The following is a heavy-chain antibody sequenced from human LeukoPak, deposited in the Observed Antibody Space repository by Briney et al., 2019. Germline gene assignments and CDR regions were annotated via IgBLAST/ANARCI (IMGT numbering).Heavy chain of an antibody. CDR2: MYHSRIT. Sequence: SETLSLTCTVSGYSISNGYYWGWIRQPPGKGLEWIGHMYHSRITYYNPSLKSRVTISLDTSRNQFSLKLSSVTAADTAVYYCARVRFFDSSGYYYDFDFWGQGTLVTVSS. CDR1: GYSISNGYY. V-gene: IGHV4-38-2*02. D-gene: IGHD3-22*01. J-gene: IGHJ4*02. CDR3: ARVRFFDSSGYYYDFDF.